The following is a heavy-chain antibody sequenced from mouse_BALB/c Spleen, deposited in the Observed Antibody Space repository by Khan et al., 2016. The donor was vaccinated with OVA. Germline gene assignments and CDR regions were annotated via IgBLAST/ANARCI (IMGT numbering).Heavy chain of an antibody. CDR2: INPSTGGS. Sequence: QVQLQQSGAELVKPGASVKLSCKASGYTFTSYYIYWVKQRPGQGLEWIGEINPSTGGSNFTEKFKNKATLTVDKSSSTTYMQLSSLTAEDSAVYYCTRGGYSSFAYWGQGTLVTVSA. J-gene: IGHJ3*01. V-gene: IGHV1S81*02. CDR1: GYTFTSYY. CDR3: TRGGYSSFAY. D-gene: IGHD1-3*01.